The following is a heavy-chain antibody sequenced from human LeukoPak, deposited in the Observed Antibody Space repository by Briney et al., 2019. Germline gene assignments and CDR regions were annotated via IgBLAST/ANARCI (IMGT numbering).Heavy chain of an antibody. V-gene: IGHV3-11*01. CDR2: ISKSGTTI. Sequence: GGSLRLSCAVSGFTFTNYNMNWIRQAPGEGLEWVSYISKSGTTIYYADSVKGRFTISRDNAKNSLNLQMNSLRAEDTAVYYCAREKSTTPTAQFDYLGQGTLVRVSS. CDR3: AREKSTTPTAQFDY. D-gene: IGHD1-1*01. CDR1: GFTFTNYN. J-gene: IGHJ4*02.